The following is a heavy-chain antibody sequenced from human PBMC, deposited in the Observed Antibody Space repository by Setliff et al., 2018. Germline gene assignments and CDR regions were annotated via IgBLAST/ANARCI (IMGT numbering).Heavy chain of an antibody. V-gene: IGHV3-21*01. Sequence: PGGSLRLSCAASGFTFSSYSMNWVRQAPGKGLEWISSISSSSSYIYYADSVKGRFTISRDSSKNTLYLQMNSLRAEDTAVYYCARDGGEYWGQGTLVTVSS. CDR3: ARDGGEY. CDR1: GFTFSSYS. CDR2: ISSSSSYI. D-gene: IGHD3-16*01. J-gene: IGHJ4*02.